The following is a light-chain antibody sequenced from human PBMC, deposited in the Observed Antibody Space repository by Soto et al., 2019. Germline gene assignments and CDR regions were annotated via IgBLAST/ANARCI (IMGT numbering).Light chain of an antibody. J-gene: IGKJ4*01. V-gene: IGKV1-5*01. Sequence: DIQMTQSLSTLYASVGDRVIITCRASQSISSRLAWYQQKPGKAPKILIYDASNLESGVPSRFSGSGSGTEITLTISSLQPDDFATYYRQQYNSYSLTFGGGTKVEIK. CDR3: QQYNSYSLT. CDR2: DAS. CDR1: QSISSR.